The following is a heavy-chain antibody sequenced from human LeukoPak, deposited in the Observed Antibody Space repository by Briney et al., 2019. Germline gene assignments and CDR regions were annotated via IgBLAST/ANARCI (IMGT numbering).Heavy chain of an antibody. Sequence: GGSLRLSCAASGITFSPYAMNWVRQAPGKGLEWVAFIGYDGSAKYYVDSVKGRFTISRDNSKNTLSLQMNSLRTEDTAVYYCAKDHYYDSSGYYYEDGYFDYWGQGTLVTVSS. D-gene: IGHD3-22*01. J-gene: IGHJ4*02. CDR3: AKDHYYDSSGYYYEDGYFDY. CDR1: GITFSPYA. CDR2: IGYDGSAK. V-gene: IGHV3-30*02.